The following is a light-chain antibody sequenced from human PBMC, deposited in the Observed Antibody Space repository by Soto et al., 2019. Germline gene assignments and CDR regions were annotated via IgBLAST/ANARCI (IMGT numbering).Light chain of an antibody. V-gene: IGKV3-20*01. CDR3: QRDY. CDR2: ATS. CDR1: QSISTNT. J-gene: IGKJ2*01. Sequence: EIVLTQSPGTLSLSPGERATLSCRASQSISTNTLAWYQHRPGQAPRLLIYATSSRATGIPDRFSGSGSGTDFTLTISSLEPEDFAVYYCQRDYFGQGTRLEIK.